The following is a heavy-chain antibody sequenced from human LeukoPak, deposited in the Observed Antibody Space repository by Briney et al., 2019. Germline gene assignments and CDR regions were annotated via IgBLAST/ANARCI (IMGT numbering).Heavy chain of an antibody. Sequence: GGSLRLSCAASEFTFSSYGMHWVRQAPGKGLEWVALLSHDGSNKYYADSVKGRFTISRDNSKKTLYLQMSSLRAEDTALYYCATMAAAGRGSWGQGTLVTVSS. CDR2: LSHDGSNK. CDR1: EFTFSSYG. V-gene: IGHV3-30*03. D-gene: IGHD6-13*01. CDR3: ATMAAAGRGS. J-gene: IGHJ4*02.